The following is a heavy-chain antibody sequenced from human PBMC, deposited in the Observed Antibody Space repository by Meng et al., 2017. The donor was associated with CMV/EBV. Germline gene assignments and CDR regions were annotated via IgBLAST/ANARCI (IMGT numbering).Heavy chain of an antibody. CDR2: IIPIFGTA. Sequence: SVKVSCKASGGTFSSYAISWVRQAPGQGLEWMGGIIPIFGTANYAQKFQGRVTITTDESTSTAYMDLSSLRSEDTAVYYCASGRLELGYYYYYGMDVWGHGTTVTVSS. D-gene: IGHD1-7*01. J-gene: IGHJ6*02. CDR1: GGTFSSYA. V-gene: IGHV1-69*05. CDR3: ASGRLELGYYYYYGMDV.